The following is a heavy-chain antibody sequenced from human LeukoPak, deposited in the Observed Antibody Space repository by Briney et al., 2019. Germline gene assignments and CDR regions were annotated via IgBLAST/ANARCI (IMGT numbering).Heavy chain of an antibody. CDR3: AGNCRHTISYYYYYYGMDV. Sequence: PGGSLRLSCAASGLPFSSSWMSWVREAPGKGLEWVAVIWYDGSNKYYADSVKGRFTISRDNSKNTLYLQMNSLRAEDTAVYYCAGNCRHTISYYYYYYGMDVWGKGPRSPSPQ. CDR2: IWYDGSNK. J-gene: IGHJ6*01. D-gene: IGHD2-15*01. CDR1: GLPFSSSW. V-gene: IGHV3-33*08.